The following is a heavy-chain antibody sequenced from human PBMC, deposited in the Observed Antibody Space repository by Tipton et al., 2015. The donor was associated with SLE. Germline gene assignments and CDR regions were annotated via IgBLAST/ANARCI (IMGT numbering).Heavy chain of an antibody. CDR2: INHSGSS. Sequence: TLSLTCAVYGGSFSGYYWSWIRQPPGKGLEWIGEINHSGSSTYNPSLKSRVTMSIDTSRNQFSLRLNSVTAADTAMYYCARRCGKGLYLWGQGTLVTFSS. CDR3: ARRCGKGLYL. V-gene: IGHV4-34*01. D-gene: IGHD2-8*01. J-gene: IGHJ4*02. CDR1: GGSFSGYY.